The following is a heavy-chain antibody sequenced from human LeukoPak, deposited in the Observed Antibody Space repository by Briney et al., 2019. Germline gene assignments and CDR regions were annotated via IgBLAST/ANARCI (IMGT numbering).Heavy chain of an antibody. CDR1: GFIFSSYA. V-gene: IGHV3-23*01. J-gene: IGHJ4*02. D-gene: IGHD3-22*01. CDR3: AKDPIRDHYDTIPSYYFDS. CDR2: ISRGGGST. Sequence: GGSLRLSCAASGFIFSSYAMSWVRQAPGEGLEWVSAISRGGGSTYHADSVKGRFTISRDNSKNTLYLQMTSPRADDTAVYYCAKDPIRDHYDTIPSYYFDSWGQGSLVTVSS.